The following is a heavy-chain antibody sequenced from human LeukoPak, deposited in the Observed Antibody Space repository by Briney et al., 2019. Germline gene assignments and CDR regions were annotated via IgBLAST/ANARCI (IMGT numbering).Heavy chain of an antibody. CDR2: IYPGDSDT. D-gene: IGHD6-13*01. Sequence: RGESLQISCKGSGYRFTSYWIGWVRQMPGKGLEWMGIIYPGDSDTRYSPSFQGQVTISADKSISTAYLQWSRLKASDTAMYYCASGVSWYYYFDYWGQGTLVTVSS. CDR1: GYRFTSYW. CDR3: ASGVSWYYYFDY. V-gene: IGHV5-51*01. J-gene: IGHJ4*02.